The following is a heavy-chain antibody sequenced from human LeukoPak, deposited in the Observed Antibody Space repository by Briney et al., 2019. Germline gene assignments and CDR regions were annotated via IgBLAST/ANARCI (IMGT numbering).Heavy chain of an antibody. D-gene: IGHD3-16*01. J-gene: IGHJ4*02. CDR1: GFTFSNFA. V-gene: IGHV3-23*01. CDR2: AGTATDT. CDR3: AKEGSRRRFDFDS. Sequence: PGGSLRLSCAASGFTFSNFAMSWFRQAPGRGLEWVSAAGTATDTSYADSVKGRFTIPRDNSKNTLYLQMNSLGAEDTAVYYCAKEGSRRRFDFDSWGRGTLVTVSS.